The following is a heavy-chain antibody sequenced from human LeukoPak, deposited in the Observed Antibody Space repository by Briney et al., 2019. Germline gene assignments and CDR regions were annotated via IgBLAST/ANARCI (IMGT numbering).Heavy chain of an antibody. Sequence: ASVKISCKVSGYTFTDYYLHWVQQAPGKGLEWLGLVHPEDGEIEYAEDFQGRITITADTSTNTAYVELTSLRCEDTAMYYCATDQKGAFDFWGQGTLVTVSS. CDR1: GYTFTDYY. J-gene: IGHJ3*01. V-gene: IGHV1-69-2*01. CDR3: ATDQKGAFDF. CDR2: VHPEDGEI.